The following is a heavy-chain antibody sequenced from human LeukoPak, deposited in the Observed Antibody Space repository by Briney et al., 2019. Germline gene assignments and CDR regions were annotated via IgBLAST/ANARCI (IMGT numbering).Heavy chain of an antibody. J-gene: IGHJ5*02. CDR2: ISSSSSYI. CDR3: ARGVTSRITMIVAYWGFDP. Sequence: GGSLRLPCAASGFTFSSYSMNWVRQAPGKGLEWVSSISSSSSYIYYADSVKGRFTISRDNAKNSLYLQMNSLRAEDTAVYYCARGVTSRITMIVAYWGFDPWGQGTLVTVSS. V-gene: IGHV3-21*01. CDR1: GFTFSSYS. D-gene: IGHD3-22*01.